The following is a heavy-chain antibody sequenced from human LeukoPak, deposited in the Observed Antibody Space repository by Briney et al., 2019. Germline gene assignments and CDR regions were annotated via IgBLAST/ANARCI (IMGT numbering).Heavy chain of an antibody. CDR2: MNPKSGDT. Sequence: ASVKVSCKASGYTLTNYDINWVRQATGQGLEWMGWMNPKSGDTGYAQKFQGRVSMTRNTSISTAYMELSTLTSEDTAVYYCARGHYDILTGYYYFLFWGQGTLVTVSS. CDR1: GYTLTNYD. V-gene: IGHV1-8*01. D-gene: IGHD3-9*01. J-gene: IGHJ4*02. CDR3: ARGHYDILTGYYYFLF.